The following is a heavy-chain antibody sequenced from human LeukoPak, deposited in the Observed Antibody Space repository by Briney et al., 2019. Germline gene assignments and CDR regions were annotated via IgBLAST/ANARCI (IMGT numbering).Heavy chain of an antibody. CDR2: INTNTGNP. J-gene: IGHJ3*02. V-gene: IGHV7-4-1*02. CDR3: ATDYGDYSGYAFDI. D-gene: IGHD4-17*01. Sequence: ASVKVSCKASGYTFTSYAMNWVRQAPGQGLEWMGWINTNTGNPTYAQGFTGRFVFSLDTSVSTAYLQISGLKAEDTAVYYCATDYGDYSGYAFDIWGQGTMVTVSS. CDR1: GYTFTSYA.